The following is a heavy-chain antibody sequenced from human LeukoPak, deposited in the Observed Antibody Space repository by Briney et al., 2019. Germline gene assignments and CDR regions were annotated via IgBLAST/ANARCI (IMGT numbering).Heavy chain of an antibody. Sequence: GGSLRLSCAASGFTFSSFGMHWVSQAPGKGLEWVAVIWYDGSNKYYADSVKGRFTISRDNSKNTLYLQMNSLRAEDTAVYYCARDLDDSSSIYYYYGIDVWGQGTTVTVSS. J-gene: IGHJ6*02. D-gene: IGHD6-6*01. CDR1: GFTFSSFG. CDR2: IWYDGSNK. V-gene: IGHV3-33*01. CDR3: ARDLDDSSSIYYYYGIDV.